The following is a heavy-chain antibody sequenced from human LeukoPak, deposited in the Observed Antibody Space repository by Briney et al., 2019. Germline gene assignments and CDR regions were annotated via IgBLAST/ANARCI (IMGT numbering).Heavy chain of an antibody. J-gene: IGHJ4*02. V-gene: IGHV1-18*01. CDR3: ARDSTTMVRGVIIKGFDY. Sequence: ASVTVSCKASGYTFTSYGISWVRQAPGQGLEWMGWISAYNGNTNYAQKLQGRVTMTTDTSTSTAYLELRSLRSDDTAVYYCARDSTTMVRGVIIKGFDYWGRGTLVTVSS. CDR2: ISAYNGNT. D-gene: IGHD3-10*01. CDR1: GYTFTSYG.